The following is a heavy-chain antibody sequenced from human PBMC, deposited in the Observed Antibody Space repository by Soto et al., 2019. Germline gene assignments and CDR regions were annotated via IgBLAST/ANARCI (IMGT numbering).Heavy chain of an antibody. CDR1: GGSFSGYY. J-gene: IGHJ6*02. Sequence: SETLSLTCAVYGGSFSGYYWSWIRQPPGKGLEWIGEINHSGSTNYNPSLKSRVTISVDTSKNQFSLKLSSVTAADTAVYYCARRGYPLGVWGQGTKVTVSS. V-gene: IGHV4-34*01. CDR3: ARRGYPLGV. D-gene: IGHD5-18*01. CDR2: INHSGST.